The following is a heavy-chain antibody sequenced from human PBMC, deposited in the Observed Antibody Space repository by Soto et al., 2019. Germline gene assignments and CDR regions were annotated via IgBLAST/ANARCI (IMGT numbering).Heavy chain of an antibody. CDR1: GFTFSSYG. CDR2: ISYDGSNK. V-gene: IGHV3-30*18. CDR3: AKEGRELPISKMYYFDY. J-gene: IGHJ4*02. D-gene: IGHD1-26*01. Sequence: QVQLVESGGGVVQPGRSLRLSCAASGFTFSSYGMHWVRQAPGKGLEWVAVISYDGSNKYYADSVKGRFTISRDNSKNTLYLQMNSLRAEDTAVYYCAKEGRELPISKMYYFDYWGQGTLVTVSS.